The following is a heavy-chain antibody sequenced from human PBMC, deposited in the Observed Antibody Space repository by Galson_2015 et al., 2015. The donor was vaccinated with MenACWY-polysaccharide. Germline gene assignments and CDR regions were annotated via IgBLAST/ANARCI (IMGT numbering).Heavy chain of an antibody. D-gene: IGHD3-3*01. CDR3: ARDARRGFSNGFDP. Sequence: TLSLTCAVSGGSIGSDNYYWSWIRQFPGWGLQWIGFIYNTGSTYYNPSLKSRVTISGDASKNQFSLNLTSVTSADTAVYYCARDARRGFSNGFDPWGQGIRVIVSS. V-gene: IGHV4-31*11. CDR1: GGSIGSDNYY. J-gene: IGHJ5*02. CDR2: IYNTGST.